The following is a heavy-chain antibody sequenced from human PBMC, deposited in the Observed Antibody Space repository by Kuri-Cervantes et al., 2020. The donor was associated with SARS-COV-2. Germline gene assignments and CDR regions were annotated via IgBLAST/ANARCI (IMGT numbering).Heavy chain of an antibody. D-gene: IGHD6-19*01. CDR3: AKDIRSSGWSIDY. Sequence: SLKISCAASGFTFDDYAMHWVRQAPGKGLGWVSGISWNSGSIGYADSVKGRFTISRDNAKNSLYLQMNSLRAEDTALYYCAKDIRSSGWSIDYWGQGTLVTVSS. CDR2: ISWNSGSI. CDR1: GFTFDDYA. V-gene: IGHV3-9*01. J-gene: IGHJ4*02.